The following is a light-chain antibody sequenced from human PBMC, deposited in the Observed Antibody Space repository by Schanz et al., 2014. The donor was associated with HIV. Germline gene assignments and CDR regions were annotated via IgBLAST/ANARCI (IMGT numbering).Light chain of an antibody. CDR1: GSDVGGFNR. V-gene: IGLV2-18*02. CDR3: QSYDSSLNSYV. Sequence: QSALTQPPSVSGSPGQSVTISCTGTGSDVGGFNRVSWYQQPPGTAPKLMIYEVTNRPSGVPDRFSGSKSGTSASLAITGLQAEDEADYYCQSYDSSLNSYVFGSGTKLTVL. J-gene: IGLJ1*01. CDR2: EVT.